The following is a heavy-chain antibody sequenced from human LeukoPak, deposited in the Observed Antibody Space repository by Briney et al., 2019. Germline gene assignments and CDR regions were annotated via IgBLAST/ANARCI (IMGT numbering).Heavy chain of an antibody. CDR1: GFTFSSYS. J-gene: IGHJ4*02. CDR2: ISSSSSYI. D-gene: IGHD5-24*01. CDR3: ARPRGNVEMARIPFDY. V-gene: IGHV3-21*01. Sequence: GGSLRLSCAASGFTFSSYSMNWVRQAPGKGLEWVSSISSSSSYIYYADSVKGRFTISRDNAKNSVDLQMNSLRAEDTAVYYCARPRGNVEMARIPFDYWGQGTLVTVSS.